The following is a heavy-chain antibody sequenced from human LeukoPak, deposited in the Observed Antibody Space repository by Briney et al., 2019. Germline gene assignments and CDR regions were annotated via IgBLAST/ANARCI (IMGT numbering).Heavy chain of an antibody. V-gene: IGHV3-48*01. D-gene: IGHD2/OR15-2a*01. CDR2: ISGDGNAK. J-gene: IGHJ4*02. Sequence: GGSLRLSCAASGFSFSSYNINWGRQAPGKGLEWVSYISGDGNAKHYTDSVKGRFTISRDNAKNALYLQMNSLRAEDTAVYFCARDYVYAFDYWGQGTLVTVSS. CDR1: GFSFSSYN. CDR3: ARDYVYAFDY.